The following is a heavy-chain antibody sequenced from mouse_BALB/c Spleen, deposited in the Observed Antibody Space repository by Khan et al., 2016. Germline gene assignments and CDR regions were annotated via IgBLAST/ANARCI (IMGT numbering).Heavy chain of an antibody. CDR1: GYSITSGYG. Sequence: EVQLPESGPGLVKPSQSLSLTCTVTGYSITSGYGWNWIRQFPGNKLEWMGYISYSGSTNYNPSLQSRISITLDTSKSQFFLQFNSVTTKDTATYYCARTARIKSWGQCTTLTVSS. V-gene: IGHV3-2*02. CDR2: ISYSGST. D-gene: IGHD3-3*01. CDR3: ARTARIKS. J-gene: IGHJ2*01.